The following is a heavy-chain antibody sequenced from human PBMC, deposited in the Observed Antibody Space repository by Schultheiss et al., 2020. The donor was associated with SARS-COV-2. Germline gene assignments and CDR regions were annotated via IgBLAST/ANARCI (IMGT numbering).Heavy chain of an antibody. CDR2: ISYDGSNK. CDR3: ARDLRNYGDFFDY. J-gene: IGHJ4*02. D-gene: IGHD1-7*01. V-gene: IGHV3-30*03. Sequence: GGSLRLSCAASGFTFSSYAMSWVRQAPGKGLEWVAVISYDGSNKYYADSVKGRFTISRDNAKNSLYLQMNSLRAEDTAVYYCARDLRNYGDFFDYWGQGNLVTVSS. CDR1: GFTFSSYA.